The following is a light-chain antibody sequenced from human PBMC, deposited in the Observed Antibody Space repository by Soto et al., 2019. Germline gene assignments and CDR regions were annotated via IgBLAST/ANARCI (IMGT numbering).Light chain of an antibody. CDR1: SSDVGGYIF. V-gene: IGLV2-11*01. J-gene: IGLJ3*02. CDR3: CSYAGSYPWV. Sequence: QSVLTQPRSVSGSPGQSVTISCTVTSSDVGGYIFVSWYQQRPGNAPKVIIFDVSDRPSGVPERFSGSKSGNTASLTISGIQAEDEADYYCCSYAGSYPWVFGGGTKLTVL. CDR2: DVS.